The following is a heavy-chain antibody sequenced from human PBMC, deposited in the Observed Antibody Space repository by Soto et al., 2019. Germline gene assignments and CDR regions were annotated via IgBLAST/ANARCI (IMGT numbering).Heavy chain of an antibody. D-gene: IGHD5-18*01. CDR2: IYYTDNT. V-gene: IGHV4-59*08. J-gene: IGHJ4*02. CDR3: ATLRGFSSSYFSGFDS. Sequence: PSETLSLTCDVPGVSLGSSDWSWIRQSPGKGLEWIGHIYYTDNTAYSPSLKRRVSISGDTSKNQISLTLTSVTAADTAVYYCATLRGFSSSYFSGFDSWGQGTLVTVSS. CDR1: GVSLGSSD.